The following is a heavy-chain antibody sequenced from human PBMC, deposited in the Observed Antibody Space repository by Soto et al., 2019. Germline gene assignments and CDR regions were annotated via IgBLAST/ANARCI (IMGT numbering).Heavy chain of an antibody. CDR3: ARGSGYYYSDAS. V-gene: IGHV1-3*05. CDR2: NNAGKGNT. Sequence: QVQLVQSGAEEKKPGASVKVSCKASGYTFTSYAMHWVRQAPGQRFESLGWNNAGKGNTKYSQKSPGRVIIARDTAASTAYRVLSSMRSESPAVYYWARGSGYYYSDASWGQGTLVTVSS. D-gene: IGHD3-22*01. J-gene: IGHJ5*02. CDR1: GYTFTSYA.